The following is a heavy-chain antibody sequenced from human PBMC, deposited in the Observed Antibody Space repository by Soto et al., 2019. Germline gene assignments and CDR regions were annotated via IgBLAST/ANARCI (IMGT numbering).Heavy chain of an antibody. V-gene: IGHV1-69*06. Sequence: QVQLRQSGAEVKKPGSSVKVSCKASGGTISTNVISWVRQAPGQGLEWMGEIMPIFAAPNNAQKFQGRRTKTADTSTTTVYMELSSLTSEDTAVYFCATGARYCSGGSCYPDDWGQGTLVIVSS. CDR1: GGTISTNV. CDR3: ATGARYCSGGSCYPDD. J-gene: IGHJ4*02. CDR2: IMPIFAAP. D-gene: IGHD2-15*01.